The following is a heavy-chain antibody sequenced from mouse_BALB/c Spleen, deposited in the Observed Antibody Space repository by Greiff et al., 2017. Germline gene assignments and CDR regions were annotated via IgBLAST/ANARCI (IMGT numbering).Heavy chain of an antibody. J-gene: IGHJ4*01. CDR1: GFTFSSYG. D-gene: IGHD2-3*01. CDR2: INSNGGST. CDR3: ARVGLLRAMDY. Sequence: EVKLMESGGGLVQPGGSLKLSCAASGFTFSSYGMSWVRQTPDKRLELVATINSNGGSTYYPDSVKGRFTISRDNAKNTLYLQMSSLKSEDTAMYYCARVGLLRAMDYWGQGTSVTVSS. V-gene: IGHV5-6-3*01.